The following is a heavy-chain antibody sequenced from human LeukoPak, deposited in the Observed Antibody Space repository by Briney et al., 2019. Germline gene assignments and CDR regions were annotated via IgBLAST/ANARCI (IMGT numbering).Heavy chain of an antibody. CDR2: MNPNSGNS. CDR1: GYTFTGYD. J-gene: IGHJ6*03. CDR3: ARGFWSGYYIFYYYMDV. D-gene: IGHD3-3*01. Sequence: WASVKVSCKASGYTFTGYDINWVRQATGQGLEWMGWMNPNSGNSGYTQKFQGRVTLTRDTSITTAYMELRSLRSDDTAVYYCARGFWSGYYIFYYYMDVWGKGTTVTVSS. V-gene: IGHV1-8*03.